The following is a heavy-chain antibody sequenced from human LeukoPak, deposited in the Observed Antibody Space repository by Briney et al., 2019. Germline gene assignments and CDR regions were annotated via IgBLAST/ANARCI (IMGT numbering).Heavy chain of an antibody. CDR3: ARAYYDSSGYYPGDAFDI. CDR2: IYYSGST. Sequence: PSETLSLTCTVSGGSISSGGYSWSWIRQHPGKGLEWIGYIYYSGSTYYNPSLKSRVTISVDTSKNQFSLKLSSVTAADTAVYYCARAYYDSSGYYPGDAFDIWGQGTMVTVSS. J-gene: IGHJ3*02. D-gene: IGHD3-22*01. CDR1: GGSISSGGYS. V-gene: IGHV4-31*03.